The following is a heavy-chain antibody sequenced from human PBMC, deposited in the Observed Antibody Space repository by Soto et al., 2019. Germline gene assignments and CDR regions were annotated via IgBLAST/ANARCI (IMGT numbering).Heavy chain of an antibody. CDR1: GFTFGSYW. D-gene: IGHD3-10*01. CDR3: ARDSGYGSRASVHHYLDY. CDR2: IKWDASEK. J-gene: IGHJ4*01. Sequence: EVQLEESGGGLVQPGGSLRLSCAASGFTFGSYWMSWVRQAPGKGREWLATIKWDASEKKYVDSVKGRFTTSRDNAKNALYLQMDSLRAEDTVVYYCARDSGYGSRASVHHYLDYWGQGTLVTVSS. V-gene: IGHV3-7*01.